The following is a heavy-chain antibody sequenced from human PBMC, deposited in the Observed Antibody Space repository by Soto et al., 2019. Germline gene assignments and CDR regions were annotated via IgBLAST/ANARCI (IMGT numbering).Heavy chain of an antibody. CDR2: LSPNTGNT. D-gene: IGHD2-21*01. CDR1: EDTFTHYD. CDR3: VRRVASGHRSWFDP. V-gene: IGHV1-8*02. Sequence: QVELVQSGAEVKKPGASVKVSCQASEDTFTHYDINWVRQATGQGLEWMGWLSPNTGNTDYAHKFQGRLTMTRDTSTRTVYMELSNLRSDDTAVYYCVRRVASGHRSWFDPWGQGTLVTVSS. J-gene: IGHJ5*02.